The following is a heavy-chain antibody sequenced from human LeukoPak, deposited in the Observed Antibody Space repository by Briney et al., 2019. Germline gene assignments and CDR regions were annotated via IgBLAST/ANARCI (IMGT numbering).Heavy chain of an antibody. CDR1: GGSFSGYY. CDR3: ARGPPGIEQQPGRIYSDY. CDR2: INHSGST. V-gene: IGHV4-34*01. D-gene: IGHD6-13*01. Sequence: PSETLSLTCAVYGGSFSGYYWSWIRQPPGKGLEWIGEINHSGSTNYNPSLKSRVTISVDTSKNQFSLKLSSVTAADTAVYYCARGPPGIEQQPGRIYSDYWGQGTLVTVSS. J-gene: IGHJ4*02.